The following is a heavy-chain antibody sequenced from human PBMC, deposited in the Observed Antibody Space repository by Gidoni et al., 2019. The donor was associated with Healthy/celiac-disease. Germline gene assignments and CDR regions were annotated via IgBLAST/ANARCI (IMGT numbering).Heavy chain of an antibody. Sequence: QLQLVQSGAEVKKPGASVKVSCNASGSTFTSYDIKWVRQDTGQGLEWMGWMNPKSGNTGYEQKFQGRVTMTRNTSISTAYMEMSSLRSEDTAVYYWARGSSSGWYEDWFDPWGQGTLVTVSS. CDR2: MNPKSGNT. V-gene: IGHV1-8*01. J-gene: IGHJ5*02. D-gene: IGHD6-19*01. CDR3: ARGSSSGWYEDWFDP. CDR1: GSTFTSYD.